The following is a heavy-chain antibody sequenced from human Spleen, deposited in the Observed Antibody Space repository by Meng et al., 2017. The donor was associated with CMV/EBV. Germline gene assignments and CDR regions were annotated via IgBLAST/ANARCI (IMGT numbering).Heavy chain of an antibody. V-gene: IGHV3-7*03. Sequence: GESLKISCTVSGFTFSNYWMTWVRQAPGKGPEWVARIKQDGIEGYYADSVKGQFTISRDNSKNSLYLQMNSLRTEDTALYYCAKELNYDFWSGSGWGYGMDVWGQGTTVTVSS. J-gene: IGHJ6*02. CDR3: AKELNYDFWSGSGWGYGMDV. CDR1: GFTFSNYW. CDR2: IKQDGIEG. D-gene: IGHD3-3*01.